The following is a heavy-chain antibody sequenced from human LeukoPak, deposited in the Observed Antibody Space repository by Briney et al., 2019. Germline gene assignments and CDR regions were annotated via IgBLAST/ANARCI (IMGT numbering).Heavy chain of an antibody. D-gene: IGHD2-15*01. V-gene: IGHV3-21*01. Sequence: GGSLRLSCAASGFTFSSYSMNWVRQAPGKGLELVSSISSSSSYIYYADSVKGRFTISRDNAKNSLYLQMNSLRAEDTAVYYCARDNNIVVVVAAYYMDVWGKGTTVTVSS. J-gene: IGHJ6*03. CDR3: ARDNNIVVVVAAYYMDV. CDR1: GFTFSSYS. CDR2: ISSSSSYI.